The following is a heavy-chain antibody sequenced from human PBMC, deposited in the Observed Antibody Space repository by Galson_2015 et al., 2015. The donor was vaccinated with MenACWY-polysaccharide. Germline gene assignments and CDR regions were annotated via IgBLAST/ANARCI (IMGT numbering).Heavy chain of an antibody. Sequence: SLRLSCADSGFIFSSSALSWVRQAPGKGLEWVSEISGRGSNTYYADAVKGRFTISRDSSKNTLFLQMNTLRAEDTPIYFCAKLRGSDWRDFDYWGQGTLVTVSS. V-gene: IGHV3-23*01. CDR2: ISGRGSNT. J-gene: IGHJ4*02. D-gene: IGHD6-19*01. CDR1: GFIFSSSA. CDR3: AKLRGSDWRDFDY.